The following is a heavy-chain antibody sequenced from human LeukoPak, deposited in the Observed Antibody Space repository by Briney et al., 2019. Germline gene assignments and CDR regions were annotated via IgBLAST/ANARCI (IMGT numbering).Heavy chain of an antibody. CDR2: ISSSSSYI. Sequence: GGSLRLSCAAYGFTFSSYSMNWVRQAPGKGLEWVSSISSSSSYIYYADSVKGRFTISRDNAKNSLYLQMNSLRAEDTAVYYCARDSSSSDLRSPDFDYWGQGTLVTVSS. D-gene: IGHD6-6*01. V-gene: IGHV3-21*01. J-gene: IGHJ4*02. CDR1: GFTFSSYS. CDR3: ARDSSSSDLRSPDFDY.